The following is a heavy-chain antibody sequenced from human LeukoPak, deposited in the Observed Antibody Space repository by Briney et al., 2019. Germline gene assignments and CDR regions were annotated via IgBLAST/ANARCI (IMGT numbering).Heavy chain of an antibody. CDR3: ARDPGSGSFDD. J-gene: IGHJ4*02. CDR2: IDQDGSVR. Sequence: GGSLRLSCVASGFTFSSLWMSWVRQAPGKGLEFVANIDQDGSVRNYVDSVRGRFIISRDKAQKSLYMQMDSLRDEDTAVCVCARDPGSGSFDDWGLGTPVTVSS. V-gene: IGHV3-7*01. D-gene: IGHD3-10*01. CDR1: GFTFSSLW.